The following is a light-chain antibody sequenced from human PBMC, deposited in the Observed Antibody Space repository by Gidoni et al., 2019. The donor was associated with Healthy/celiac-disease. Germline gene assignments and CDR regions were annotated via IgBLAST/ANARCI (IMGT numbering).Light chain of an antibody. V-gene: IGKV1-39*01. J-gene: IGKJ2*01. CDR3: QQSYSTPYT. CDR1: QSISSY. Sequence: DIQMTQSQSYLSASVGDRVTITCRASQSISSYLQWYQQKPGKAPKRLIYAASSLPCGVPSWFSCSGSGTDFTLTISSLQPEDCATYYFQQSYSTPYTFGQGTKLGIK. CDR2: AAS.